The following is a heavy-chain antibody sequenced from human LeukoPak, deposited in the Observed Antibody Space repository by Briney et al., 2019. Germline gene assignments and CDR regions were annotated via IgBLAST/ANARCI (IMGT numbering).Heavy chain of an antibody. D-gene: IGHD6-25*01. CDR1: GGSISSGGYS. J-gene: IGHJ5*02. V-gene: IGHV4-30-2*01. CDR3: ARGDAANFWFDP. Sequence: PSETLSLTCAVSGGSISSGGYSWSWIRQPPGKGLEWIGYIYHSGSTYYNPSLKSRVTISVDRSKNQFSLKLSSVTAADTAVYYCARGDAANFWFDPWGQGTLVTVSS. CDR2: IYHSGST.